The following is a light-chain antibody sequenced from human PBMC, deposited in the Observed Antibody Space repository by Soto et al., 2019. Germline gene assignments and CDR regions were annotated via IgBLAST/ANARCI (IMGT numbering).Light chain of an antibody. Sequence: EILLTHSLAIVALSPGEGATLSFRASQSVNNFFAWYQQKPGQAPRLLIYGASSRATGIPDRFSGSGSGTDFTLTISRLEPEDFAVYYCQQYGSSPWTFGQGTKVDIK. CDR2: GAS. J-gene: IGKJ1*01. V-gene: IGKV3-20*01. CDR1: QSVNNF. CDR3: QQYGSSPWT.